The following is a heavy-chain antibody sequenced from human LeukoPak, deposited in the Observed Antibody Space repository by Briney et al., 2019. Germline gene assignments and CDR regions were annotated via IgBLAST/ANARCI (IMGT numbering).Heavy chain of an antibody. D-gene: IGHD3-22*01. V-gene: IGHV1-69*13. CDR3: AREADSSGYYRYYYYGMDV. CDR1: GGTFSSYA. Sequence: SVKVSCKASGGTFSSYAISWVRQAPGQGLEWMGGIIPIFGTANYAQKFQGRVTITADESTSTAYMELSSLRSEDTAVYYCAREADSSGYYRYYYYGMDVWGQGTTVTVSS. CDR2: IIPIFGTA. J-gene: IGHJ6*02.